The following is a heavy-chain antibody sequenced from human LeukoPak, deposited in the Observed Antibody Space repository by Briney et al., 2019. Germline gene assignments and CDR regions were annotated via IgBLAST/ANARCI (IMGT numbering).Heavy chain of an antibody. J-gene: IGHJ5*02. D-gene: IGHD4-17*01. V-gene: IGHV3-23*01. CDR3: ARVTQKVTTLSWVARSGNNWFDP. Sequence: GGSLRLSCVASGFTFSNYAMTWVRQAPGKGLEWVSVISGSAQSTYYADSVKGRFTISRDNAKNTLYLQMNSLRAEDTAVYYCARVTQKVTTLSWVARSGNNWFDPWGQGTLVTVSS. CDR2: ISGSAQST. CDR1: GFTFSNYA.